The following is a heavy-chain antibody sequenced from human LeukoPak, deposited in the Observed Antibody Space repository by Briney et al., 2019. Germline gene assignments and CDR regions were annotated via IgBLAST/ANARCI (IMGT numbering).Heavy chain of an antibody. CDR1: GYTFTSYY. CDR3: ARETAVRLKHYDS. Sequence: ASVKVPCKASGYTFTSYYMHWVRQAPGQGLEWMGLIDPSDASTTFAQKFRGRVTMTRDTATSTVYMDLSSLTSEDRAVYYCARETAVRLKHYDSWGQGTLVTVSS. D-gene: IGHD2-21*02. V-gene: IGHV1-46*01. CDR2: IDPSDAST. J-gene: IGHJ4*02.